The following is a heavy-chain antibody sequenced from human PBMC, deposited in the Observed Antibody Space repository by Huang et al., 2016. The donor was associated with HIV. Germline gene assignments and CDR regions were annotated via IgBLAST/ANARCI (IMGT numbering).Heavy chain of an antibody. V-gene: IGHV1-69*13. D-gene: IGHD4-4*01. CDR1: GGPFRGYS. CDR3: ARGSLEYSVSSSLDY. CDR2: GMPFFDAP. J-gene: IGHJ4*02. Sequence: QVQLLQSGAEVKKPGSSVKVSCKDSGGPFRGYSLAWVRQAPGQGLEWVASGMPFFDAPNYAQRLQGRVRVTADESTSTVYMELRDLRPDDTAVYFCARGSLEYSVSSSLDYWGQGTHVTVSS.